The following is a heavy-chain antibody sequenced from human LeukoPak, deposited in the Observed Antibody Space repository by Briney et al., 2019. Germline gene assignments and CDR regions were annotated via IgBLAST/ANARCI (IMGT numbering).Heavy chain of an antibody. CDR2: IIPIFGTA. Sequence: GASVKVSCKASGGTFSSYAISWVRQAPGQGLEWMGGIIPIFGTANYAQKFQGRVTINTDESTSTAYMELSSLRSEDTAVYYCARGGITMVRGVIITREMDYYYMDVWGKGTTVTVSS. D-gene: IGHD3-10*01. CDR1: GGTFSSYA. CDR3: ARGGITMVRGVIITREMDYYYMDV. V-gene: IGHV1-69*05. J-gene: IGHJ6*03.